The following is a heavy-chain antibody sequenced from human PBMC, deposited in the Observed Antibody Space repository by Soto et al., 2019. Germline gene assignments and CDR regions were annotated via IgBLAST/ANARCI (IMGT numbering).Heavy chain of an antibody. J-gene: IGHJ4*02. Sequence: QVQLVESGGGVVQPGRSLRLSCAASGFTFSSYGMHWVRQAPGKGLEWVAVISYDGSNKYYADSVKGRLTISRDNSKNTLYLQMNSLRAEDTAVYYCAKADAWELLRVPGGFMGYWGQGTLVTVSS. CDR3: AKADAWELLRVPGGFMGY. CDR2: ISYDGSNK. D-gene: IGHD1-26*01. CDR1: GFTFSSYG. V-gene: IGHV3-30*18.